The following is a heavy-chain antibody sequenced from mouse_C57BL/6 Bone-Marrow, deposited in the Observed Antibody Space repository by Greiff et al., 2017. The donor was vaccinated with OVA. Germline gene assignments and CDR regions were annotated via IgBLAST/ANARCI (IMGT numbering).Heavy chain of an antibody. J-gene: IGHJ3*01. V-gene: IGHV1-52*01. Sequence: QVQLQQPGAELVRPGSSVKLSCKASGYTFTSYWMHWVKQRPIQGLEWIGNIDPSDSETHYNQKFKDKATLTVDKSSSTDYMQLSRLTSEDSEVDYCARGRNDYGDDWGQGTLVTVSA. CDR3: ARGRNDYGDD. D-gene: IGHD2-13*01. CDR1: GYTFTSYW. CDR2: IDPSDSET.